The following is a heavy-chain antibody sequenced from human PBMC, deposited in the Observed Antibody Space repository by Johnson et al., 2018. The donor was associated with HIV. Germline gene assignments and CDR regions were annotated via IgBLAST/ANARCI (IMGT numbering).Heavy chain of an antibody. CDR3: ARDYGRGSRSGNWQQLATDAFDI. D-gene: IGHD6-13*01. Sequence: QEKLVESGGGVVQPGRSLRLSCAASGFTFSSYAMHWVRQAPGKGLEWVAVISYDGSNKYYADSVKGRFTISRDNSKNTLYLQMNSLRAEDTAVYYCARDYGRGSRSGNWQQLATDAFDIWGQGTMVTVSS. V-gene: IGHV3-30*04. CDR1: GFTFSSYA. J-gene: IGHJ3*02. CDR2: ISYDGSNK.